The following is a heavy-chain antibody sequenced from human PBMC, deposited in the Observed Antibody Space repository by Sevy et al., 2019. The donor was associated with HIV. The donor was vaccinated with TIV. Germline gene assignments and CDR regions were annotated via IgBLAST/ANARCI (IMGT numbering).Heavy chain of an antibody. D-gene: IGHD3-22*01. Sequence: SETLSLTCTVSGGSISSYYWSWIRQPAGKGLEWIGRIYTSGSTNYNPSLKSRVTMSVDTSKNQFSLKLSSVTAADTAVYYCARDKDYDSSGYYAFDYWGQGTLVTVSS. CDR3: ARDKDYDSSGYYAFDY. V-gene: IGHV4-4*07. CDR1: GGSISSYY. J-gene: IGHJ4*02. CDR2: IYTSGST.